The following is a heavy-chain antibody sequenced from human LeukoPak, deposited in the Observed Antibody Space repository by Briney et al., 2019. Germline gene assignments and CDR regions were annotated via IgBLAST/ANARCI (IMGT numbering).Heavy chain of an antibody. D-gene: IGHD1-26*01. Sequence: MPSETLSLTCTVSGYSISSGYYWGWIRQPPGKGLEWIGSIYHSGSTYYNQSLKSRVTISVDTSKNQFSLQLSSVTAADTAVYYCARVVGATYYFDYWGQGTLVTVSS. J-gene: IGHJ4*02. CDR1: GYSISSGYY. CDR2: IYHSGST. CDR3: ARVVGATYYFDY. V-gene: IGHV4-38-2*02.